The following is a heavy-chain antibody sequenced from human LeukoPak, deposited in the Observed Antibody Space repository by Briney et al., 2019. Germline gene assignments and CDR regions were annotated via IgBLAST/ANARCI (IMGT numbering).Heavy chain of an antibody. D-gene: IGHD3-9*01. Sequence: GGSLRLSCAASGFTLSSYWMHWVRQAPGKGLVWVSRINSDGSSTIYADSVKGRFTISRDNAKNTLYLQMNSLRAEDTAVYYCARGRYGILTGHYYFDYWGQGTLVTVSS. CDR2: INSDGSST. CDR1: GFTLSSYW. J-gene: IGHJ4*02. V-gene: IGHV3-74*01. CDR3: ARGRYGILTGHYYFDY.